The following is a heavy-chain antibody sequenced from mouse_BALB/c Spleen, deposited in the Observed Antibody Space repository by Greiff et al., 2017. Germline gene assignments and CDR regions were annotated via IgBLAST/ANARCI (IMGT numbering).Heavy chain of an antibody. J-gene: IGHJ3*01. CDR2: IYWDDDK. V-gene: IGHV8-12*01. Sequence: QVTLKVSGPGILQPSQTLSLTCSFSGFSLSTSGMGVSWIRQPSGKGLEWLAHIYWDDDKRYNPSLKSRLTISKDTSSNQVFLKITSVDTADTATYYCARSGALSTMLPWFAYWGQGTLVTVSA. CDR1: GFSLSTSGMG. D-gene: IGHD2-1*01. CDR3: ARSGALSTMLPWFAY.